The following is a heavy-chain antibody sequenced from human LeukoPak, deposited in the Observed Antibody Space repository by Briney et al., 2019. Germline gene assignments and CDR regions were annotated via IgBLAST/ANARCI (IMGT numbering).Heavy chain of an antibody. CDR3: ARGGDPHYGMDV. D-gene: IGHD2-21*01. Sequence: SETLSLTCTVSGGSISSYHWSWIRQPPGKGLEWIGYIYYSGSTNYNPSLKSRVTISVDTSKNQCSLRLSSVTAADTAVYYCARGGDPHYGMDVWGQGTTVTVSS. J-gene: IGHJ6*02. V-gene: IGHV4-59*01. CDR2: IYYSGST. CDR1: GGSISSYH.